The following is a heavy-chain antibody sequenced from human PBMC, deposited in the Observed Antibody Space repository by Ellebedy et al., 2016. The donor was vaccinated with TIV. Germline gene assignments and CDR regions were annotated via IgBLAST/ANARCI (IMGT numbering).Heavy chain of an antibody. J-gene: IGHJ6*02. Sequence: MPSETLSLTCTVSGASITSNDYFWGWIRQPPGKGLEWIGNLYYSGRTNYNSSLKSRVPRSVETSKNQFSLKLNSVTATDTAVYFCASSRGGRSGYSSYYGMDVWGQGTTVTVSS. D-gene: IGHD5-18*01. CDR2: LYYSGRT. CDR3: ASSRGGRSGYSSYYGMDV. V-gene: IGHV4-39*01. CDR1: GASITSNDYF.